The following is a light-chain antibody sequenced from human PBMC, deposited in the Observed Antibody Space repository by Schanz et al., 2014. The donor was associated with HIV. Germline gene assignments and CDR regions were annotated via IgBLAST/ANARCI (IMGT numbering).Light chain of an antibody. CDR1: SSNIGTNG. CDR2: NNN. V-gene: IGLV1-44*01. J-gene: IGLJ1*01. CDR3: AAWDDSLRGFV. Sequence: QSVLTQPPSASGTPGQTVTISCSGSSSNIGTNGVNWYQQFPGTAAKLLIYNNNERPSGVPARFSGSKSGTSASLAISGLRSEDGADYYCAAWDDSLRGFVFRTGTKLTVL.